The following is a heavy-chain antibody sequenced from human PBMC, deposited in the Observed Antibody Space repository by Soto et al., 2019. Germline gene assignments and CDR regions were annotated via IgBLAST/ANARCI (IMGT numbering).Heavy chain of an antibody. J-gene: IGHJ5*02. V-gene: IGHV4-59*01. CDR1: GVSITSFY. CDR3: ARGFSSMSWFCR. Sequence: SETLSLTCTVSGVSITSFYWNWIRQPPGKGLEWIGCIYDSGSTNFNPSLKSRVTMSVDTSGTQFSLKLRSVTAADTAVYYCARGFSSMSWFCRWGQGTLVTVSS. D-gene: IGHD6-19*01. CDR2: IYDSGST.